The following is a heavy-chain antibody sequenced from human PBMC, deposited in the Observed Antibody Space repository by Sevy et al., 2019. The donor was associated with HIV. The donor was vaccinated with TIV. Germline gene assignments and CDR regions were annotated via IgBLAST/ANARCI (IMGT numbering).Heavy chain of an antibody. CDR2: IYYNRHT. J-gene: IGHJ6*02. V-gene: IGHV4-39*01. CDR3: ARSAAGHEYYYGLDV. CDR1: GGSIVSSSYY. Sequence: SETLSLTCSVSGGSIVSSSYYWNWIRQPPGKGLEWIGSIYYNRHTYYNPSLKSRLTISIDTSKNQFYLTLSSVTAADTSIYYCARSAAGHEYYYGLDVWGQGATVTVSS. D-gene: IGHD6-13*01.